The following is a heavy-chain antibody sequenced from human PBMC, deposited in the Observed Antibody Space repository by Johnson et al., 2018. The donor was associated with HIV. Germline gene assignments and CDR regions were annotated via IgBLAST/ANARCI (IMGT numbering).Heavy chain of an antibody. Sequence: VQLVESGGGLVRPGESLRLSCVASGFTFSGYWMTWVRQAPGKGLEWVANIKQGGSEKYYVDSVKGRFTISRDNAKKSLYLQMNSLRAEDTAVYYCTTDRPSCRDTSCYNALDIWGRGTMVTVSS. CDR2: IKQGGSEK. D-gene: IGHD2-2*02. CDR3: TTDRPSCRDTSCYNALDI. V-gene: IGHV3-7*01. J-gene: IGHJ3*02. CDR1: GFTFSGYW.